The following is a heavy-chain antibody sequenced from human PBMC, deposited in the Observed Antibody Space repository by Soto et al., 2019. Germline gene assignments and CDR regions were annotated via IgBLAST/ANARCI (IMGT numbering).Heavy chain of an antibody. CDR2: IATYNSNK. Sequence: HLVQSGPEVKKPGASVTVSCKTSGDTFTNFGLSWVRQAPGQGLEWMGWIATYNSNKNYAQKFQGRLTLTTDTSTSTGYRELKSLEYDHTAVYYCARVLRGVVNWFDPWGQGTLVTVSS. CDR3: ARVLRGVVNWFDP. D-gene: IGHD3-10*01. V-gene: IGHV1-18*01. J-gene: IGHJ5*02. CDR1: GDTFTNFG.